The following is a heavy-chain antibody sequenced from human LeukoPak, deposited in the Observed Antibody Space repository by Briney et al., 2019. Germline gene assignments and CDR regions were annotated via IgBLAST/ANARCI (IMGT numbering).Heavy chain of an antibody. CDR3: ARDRLEGGETFDS. CDR1: GFSFRSYS. V-gene: IGHV3-21*01. J-gene: IGHJ4*02. CDR2: ITGSSSYI. Sequence: GGSLRLSCAASGFSFRSYSMDRVRQAPGKGLEWVSSITGSSSYISYADSVKGRFTISRDNAENSLFLQMNSLRPEDTAVYFCARDRLEGGETFDSWGQGTLVTVSS. D-gene: IGHD1-1*01.